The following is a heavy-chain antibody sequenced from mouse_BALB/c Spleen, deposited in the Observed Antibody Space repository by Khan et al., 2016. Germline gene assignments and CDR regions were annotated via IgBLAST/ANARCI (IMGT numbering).Heavy chain of an antibody. V-gene: IGHV9-3-1*01. J-gene: IGHJ1*01. Sequence: QIQLVQSGPELKRPGKTVKISCKASGYTFTNYGINWVKQAPGKGLKWMGWINTYSGESTYADDFKGRFAFSLDTSANTAYLQINNLNNEDTATYFCARYRYYYGSSRYFDVWGAGTTVTVSS. CDR1: GYTFTNYG. CDR2: INTYSGES. CDR3: ARYRYYYGSSRYFDV. D-gene: IGHD1-1*01.